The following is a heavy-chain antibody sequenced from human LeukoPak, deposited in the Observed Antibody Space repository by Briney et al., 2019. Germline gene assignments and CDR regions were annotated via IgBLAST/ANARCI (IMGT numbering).Heavy chain of an antibody. J-gene: IGHJ4*02. Sequence: GGSLRLSCAASGFTFSSYAMSWVRQAPGKGLEWVSAISGGGGSTYYADSGKGRFTISRDNSKNTLYLQMSSLSAADTGVYYCAKGVGIAARPPFDYWGQGTLVTVSS. V-gene: IGHV3-23*01. CDR1: GFTFSSYA. D-gene: IGHD6-6*01. CDR3: AKGVGIAARPPFDY. CDR2: ISGGGGST.